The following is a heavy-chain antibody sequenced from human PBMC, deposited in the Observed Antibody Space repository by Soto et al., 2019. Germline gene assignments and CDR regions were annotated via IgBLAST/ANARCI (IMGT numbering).Heavy chain of an antibody. D-gene: IGHD5-18*01. V-gene: IGHV4-59*01. CDR2: IFYSGST. CDR3: ARARGYSFVFGYTSTTGMDT. J-gene: IGHJ6*02. Sequence: PSETLSLTCTVSGGSISSYYWSWIRQPPGKGLEWIGYIFYSGSTNYNPSLKSRVAISVDTSKNQFSLKLSSVTAADTAVYYCARARGYSFVFGYTSTTGMDTWAQ. CDR1: GGSISSYY.